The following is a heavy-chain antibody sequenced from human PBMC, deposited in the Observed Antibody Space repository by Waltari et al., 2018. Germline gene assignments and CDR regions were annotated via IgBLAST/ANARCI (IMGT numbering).Heavy chain of an antibody. Sequence: QVQLQQWGAGLLKPSETLSLTCAVYGGSFSGYYGSWIRQPPGKGLEWIGEINHSGSTNYNPSLKSRVTISVDTSKNQFSLKLSSVTAADTAVYYCARIDCSSTSCFFDYWGQGTLVTVSS. J-gene: IGHJ4*02. CDR2: INHSGST. CDR1: GGSFSGYY. CDR3: ARIDCSSTSCFFDY. V-gene: IGHV4-34*01. D-gene: IGHD2-2*01.